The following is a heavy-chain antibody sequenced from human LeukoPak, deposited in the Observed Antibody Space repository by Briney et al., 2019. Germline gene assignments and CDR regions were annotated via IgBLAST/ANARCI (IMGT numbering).Heavy chain of an antibody. Sequence: GGSLRLSCAASGFTFSSYSMNWVRQAPGKGLEWVSYISSSSSTIYYADSVKGRFTISRDNAKNSLYLQMNSLRDEDTVVYYCASPPSDHDAFDIWGQGTMVTVSS. V-gene: IGHV3-48*02. CDR3: ASPPSDHDAFDI. CDR2: ISSSSSTI. CDR1: GFTFSSYS. J-gene: IGHJ3*02.